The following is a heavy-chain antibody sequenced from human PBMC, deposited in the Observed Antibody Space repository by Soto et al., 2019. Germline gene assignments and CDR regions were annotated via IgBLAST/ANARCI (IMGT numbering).Heavy chain of an antibody. CDR3: ARPEAAAGTGYYYYGMDV. J-gene: IGHJ6*02. Sequence: GASLKISCKGSGYSFTSYWISWVRQMPGKGLEWMGRIDPSDSYTNYSPSFQGHVTISADKSISTAYLQWSSLKASDTAMYYCARPEAAAGTGYYYYGMDVWGHGTTVTVSS. V-gene: IGHV5-10-1*01. D-gene: IGHD6-13*01. CDR2: IDPSDSYT. CDR1: GYSFTSYW.